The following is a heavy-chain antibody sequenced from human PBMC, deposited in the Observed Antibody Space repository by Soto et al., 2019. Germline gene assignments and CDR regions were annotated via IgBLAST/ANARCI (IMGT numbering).Heavy chain of an antibody. CDR1: GFTFSNAW. CDR2: IKSKTDGGTT. CDR3: TTDPTMIVLVITPDAFDI. Sequence: GGSLRLSCAASGFTFSNAWMSWVRQAPGKGLEWVGRIKSKTDGGTTDYAAPVKGRFTISRDDSKNTLYLQMNSLKTEDTAVYYCTTDPTMIVLVITPDAFDIWGQGTMVTVSS. D-gene: IGHD3-22*01. J-gene: IGHJ3*02. V-gene: IGHV3-15*01.